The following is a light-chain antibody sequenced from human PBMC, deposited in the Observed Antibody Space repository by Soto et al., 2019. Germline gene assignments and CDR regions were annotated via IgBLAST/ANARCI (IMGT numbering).Light chain of an antibody. J-gene: IGLJ1*01. V-gene: IGLV2-14*03. CDR2: DVS. Sequence: QSVLTQPASVSGSPGQAITISCSGTSCDVGAFNYVSWYQQHPGKAPKLMIYDVSNRPSGVSNRFSGSKSGNTASLTISGLRAEDEADYYCNSYTSNNTYVFGTGTKLTVL. CDR3: NSYTSNNTYV. CDR1: SCDVGAFNY.